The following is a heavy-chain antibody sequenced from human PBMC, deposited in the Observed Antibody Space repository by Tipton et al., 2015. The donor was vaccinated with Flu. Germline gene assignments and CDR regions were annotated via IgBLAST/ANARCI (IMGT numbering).Heavy chain of an antibody. V-gene: IGHV4-59*01. Sequence: TLSLTCTVSGGSISSYYWSWIRQPPGKGLEWIGHIYYSGSTNYNPSLKSRVTISVDTSKNQFSLKLSSVTAGDTAVYYCARGTYCGGDCYGYWGQGTLVPVSS. J-gene: IGHJ4*02. CDR3: ARGTYCGGDCYGY. D-gene: IGHD2-21*02. CDR1: GGSISSYY. CDR2: IYYSGST.